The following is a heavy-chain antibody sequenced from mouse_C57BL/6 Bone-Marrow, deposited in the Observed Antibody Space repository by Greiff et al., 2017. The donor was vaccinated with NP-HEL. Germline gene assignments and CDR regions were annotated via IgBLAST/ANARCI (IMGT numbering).Heavy chain of an antibody. Sequence: EVMLVESGGDLVKPGGSLKLSWAASGFTFSSYGMSWVRQTPDKRLEWVATISSGGSYTYYPDSVKGRFTISRDNAKNTLYLQMSSLKSEDTAMYYCARQISDVWGTGTTVTVSS. V-gene: IGHV5-6*01. D-gene: IGHD6-2*01. CDR2: ISSGGSYT. CDR1: GFTFSSYG. J-gene: IGHJ1*03. CDR3: ARQISDV.